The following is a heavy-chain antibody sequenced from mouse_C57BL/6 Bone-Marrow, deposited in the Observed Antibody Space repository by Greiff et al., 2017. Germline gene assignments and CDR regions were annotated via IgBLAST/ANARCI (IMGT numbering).Heavy chain of an antibody. J-gene: IGHJ4*01. CDR3: ASWFLYYAMDY. CDR2: IDPENGDT. D-gene: IGHD2-2*01. V-gene: IGHV14-4*01. CDR1: GFNFKDYY. Sequence: VQLQQSGAELVRPGASVKLSCTASGFNFKDYYMHWVKQRPEQGLAWIGLIDPENGDTEYASKFQGKATITVATSSNTAYLQLSSLTSEDTAVYYWASWFLYYAMDYWGQGTTDTVSS.